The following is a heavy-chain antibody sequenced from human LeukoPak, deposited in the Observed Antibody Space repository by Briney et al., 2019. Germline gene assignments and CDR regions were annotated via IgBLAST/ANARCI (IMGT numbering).Heavy chain of an antibody. CDR2: ISSSSSYI. D-gene: IGHD2/OR15-2a*01. Sequence: PGGSLRLSCAASGFTFSSYSMNWVRQAPGKGLEWVSSISSSSSYIYYADSVKGRFTISRDNAKNSLYLQMNSLRAEDTAVYYCAKDREKRYYFDYWGQGTLVTVSS. CDR1: GFTFSSYS. CDR3: AKDREKRYYFDY. V-gene: IGHV3-21*04. J-gene: IGHJ4*02.